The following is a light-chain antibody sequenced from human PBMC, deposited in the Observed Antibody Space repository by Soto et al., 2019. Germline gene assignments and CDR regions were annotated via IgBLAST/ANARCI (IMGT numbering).Light chain of an antibody. CDR3: AVWDDFLNAWV. V-gene: IGLV1-44*01. CDR1: SSNIGGNP. J-gene: IGLJ3*02. CDR2: DNN. Sequence: QSALTQPPSASGTPGQRVTISCSGSSSNIGGNPVNWCQQLPGAAPKVLIYDNNQRSSGVPGRFSGSKSGTSASLAISGLQSEDEADYYCAVWDDFLNAWVFGGGTKLTVL.